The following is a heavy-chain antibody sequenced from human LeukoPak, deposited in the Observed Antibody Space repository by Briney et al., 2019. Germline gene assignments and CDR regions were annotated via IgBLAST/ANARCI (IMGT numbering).Heavy chain of an antibody. J-gene: IGHJ6*03. Sequence: PGDSLKISCAASGFTFSSYWISWVRQAPGKGLEWVANIKQDGSEKYYVDSVKGRFTISRDNAKNSLYLQMNSLRAEDTAVYYCARSTLRFLEWDESYYYMDVWGKGTTVTVSS. CDR3: ARSTLRFLEWDESYYYMDV. CDR1: GFTFSSYW. D-gene: IGHD3-3*01. V-gene: IGHV3-7*01. CDR2: IKQDGSEK.